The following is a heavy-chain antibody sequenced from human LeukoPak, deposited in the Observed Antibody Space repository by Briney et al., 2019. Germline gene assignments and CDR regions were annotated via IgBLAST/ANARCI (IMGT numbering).Heavy chain of an antibody. V-gene: IGHV6-1*01. CDR1: GESVSATGAA. CDR2: TYYKSKWYN. CDR3: ARGEFASGHYYDSSRYYYYYYGMDV. J-gene: IGHJ6*02. D-gene: IGHD3-22*01. Sequence: SLTLSLTCVISGESVSATGAAWNWIRQSPSRGLEWLGRTYYKSKWYNDYAVSVNSRISINPDTSKNQLSLQLNSVTPEDTAVYYCARGEFASGHYYDSSRYYYYYYGMDVWGQGTTVTVSS.